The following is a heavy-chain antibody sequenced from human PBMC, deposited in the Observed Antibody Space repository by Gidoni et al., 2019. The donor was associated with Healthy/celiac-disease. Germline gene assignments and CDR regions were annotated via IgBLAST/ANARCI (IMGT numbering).Heavy chain of an antibody. Sequence: EVQLLESGGGLVQPGGSLSLSCAASGFTFSSYAMSWVRQAPGKGLEWVSAISGSGGSTYYADSVKGRFTISRDNSKNTLYLQMNSLRAEDTAVYYCAKDPTYYGSGSPKPSPEYFQHWGQGTLVTVSS. CDR2: ISGSGGST. J-gene: IGHJ1*01. D-gene: IGHD3-10*01. CDR1: GFTFSSYA. V-gene: IGHV3-23*01. CDR3: AKDPTYYGSGSPKPSPEYFQH.